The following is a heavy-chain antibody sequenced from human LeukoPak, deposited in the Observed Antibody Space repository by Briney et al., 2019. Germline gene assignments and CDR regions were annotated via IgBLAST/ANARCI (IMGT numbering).Heavy chain of an antibody. CDR1: GFTFTSSA. V-gene: IGHV1-58*01. D-gene: IGHD5-18*01. Sequence: SVKVSCKASGFTFTSSAVQWVRQARGQRLEWIGWIVVGSGNTNYAQKFQERVTITRDMSTSTAYMELNSLRSEDTAVYYCAADGEIQLGFDYWGQGTLVTVSS. CDR3: AADGEIQLGFDY. CDR2: IVVGSGNT. J-gene: IGHJ4*02.